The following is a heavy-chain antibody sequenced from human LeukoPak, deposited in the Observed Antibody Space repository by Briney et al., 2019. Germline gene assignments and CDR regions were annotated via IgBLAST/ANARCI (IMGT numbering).Heavy chain of an antibody. CDR1: GYTFRNYG. J-gene: IGHJ4*02. CDR3: ARGRLKRVPFTKVAGALDY. V-gene: IGHV1-18*01. D-gene: IGHD6-19*01. CDR2: IGTYNGNT. Sequence: ASVKVSCKASGYTFRNYGITWVRQAPGQGLEWMGWIGTYNGNTGYAQKFQGRVIMTADTSTTTAHMELRSLRSDDTAVYYCARGRLKRVPFTKVAGALDYWGQGTRVTVSS.